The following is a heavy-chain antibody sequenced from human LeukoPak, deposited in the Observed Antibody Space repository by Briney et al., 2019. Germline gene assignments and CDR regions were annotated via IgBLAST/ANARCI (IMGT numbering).Heavy chain of an antibody. D-gene: IGHD4-11*01. V-gene: IGHV4-39*01. CDR1: GGSINSGDHY. Sequence: SETLSLTCTVSGGSINSGDHYWGWIRQPPGQGLEWIGSIHYSGSTYYNPSLKSRVTIFVDTSKNQFSLWLSSVTAADTAVYYCARQLLQYNFYMDVWGKGTRLTASS. J-gene: IGHJ6*03. CDR2: IHYSGST. CDR3: ARQLLQYNFYMDV.